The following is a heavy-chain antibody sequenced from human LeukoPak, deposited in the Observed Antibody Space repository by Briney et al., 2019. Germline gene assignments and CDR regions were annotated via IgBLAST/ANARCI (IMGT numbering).Heavy chain of an antibody. D-gene: IGHD5-18*01. J-gene: IGHJ4*02. CDR1: GYTFTSYY. CDR3: ARDNVDTESI. V-gene: IGHV1-46*01. Sequence: ASVKVSCKASGYTFTSYYMHWVRQAPGQGLEWMGIINPSGGSTSYAQKFQGRVTMTRDTSISTAYMELSRLRSDDTAVYYCARDNVDTESIWGQGTLVTVSS. CDR2: INPSGGST.